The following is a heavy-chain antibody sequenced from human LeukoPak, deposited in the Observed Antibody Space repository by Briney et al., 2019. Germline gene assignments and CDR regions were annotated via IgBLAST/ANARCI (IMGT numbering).Heavy chain of an antibody. D-gene: IGHD3-9*01. CDR1: GFTFSSYW. Sequence: GGSLRLSCAASGFTFSSYWMSWVRQAPGKGLEWVANIKQDGSERYYVDSVKGRFTISRDNAKNSLYLQMNSLRAEDTAVYYCARAPSYYDILTGYYGFDYWGQGTLVTVSS. V-gene: IGHV3-7*01. J-gene: IGHJ4*02. CDR2: IKQDGSER. CDR3: ARAPSYYDILTGYYGFDY.